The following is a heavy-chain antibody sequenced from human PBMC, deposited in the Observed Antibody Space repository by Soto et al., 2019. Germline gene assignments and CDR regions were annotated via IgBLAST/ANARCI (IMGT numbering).Heavy chain of an antibody. CDR1: GFKFEDYA. D-gene: IGHD3-22*01. V-gene: IGHV3-9*01. J-gene: IGHJ4*02. CDR2: ISWNSGNI. CDR3: VKDTYDTSGYWGYCDY. Sequence: EVQLVESGGGLVQPGRSLRLSCAASGFKFEDYAMFWVRQPPGKGLEWVSGISWNSGNIVYADSVKGRFTISRDNAKNSLYLQMNSLRPEDTALYYCVKDTYDTSGYWGYCDYWGQGTLVTVSS.